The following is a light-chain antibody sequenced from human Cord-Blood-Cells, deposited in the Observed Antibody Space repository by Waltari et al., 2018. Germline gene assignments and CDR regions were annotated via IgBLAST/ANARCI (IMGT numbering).Light chain of an antibody. Sequence: IVMPQTPLSLSVTPGQPASISCKSSQGFLHSDGKTYLYWYLQKPGQSPQLLIYEGSSRLSGVPDRFSGSGSGTDFTLKISRVEAEDVGVYYCMQCIHLPPTFGGGTKVEIK. CDR3: MQCIHLPPT. CDR2: EGS. V-gene: IGKV2-29*02. J-gene: IGKJ4*01. CDR1: QGFLHSDGKTY.